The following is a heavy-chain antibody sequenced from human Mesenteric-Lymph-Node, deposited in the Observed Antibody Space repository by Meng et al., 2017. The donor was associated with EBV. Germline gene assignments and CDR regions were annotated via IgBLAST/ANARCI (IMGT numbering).Heavy chain of an antibody. D-gene: IGHD1-26*01. CDR2: IHYSGDT. Sequence: QVNVQRSGPGRCKPSQTVSLTCAVPGGSIAGGSYWSWVRQPPGKGLEWIAFIHYSGDTYYNPSLKSRLTISVDTSKDQFSLRLRSVTAADTAVYYCARRSGSYYGYFDYWGQGTLVTVSS. CDR1: GGSIAGGSY. J-gene: IGHJ4*02. CDR3: ARRSGSYYGYFDY. V-gene: IGHV4-30-4*01.